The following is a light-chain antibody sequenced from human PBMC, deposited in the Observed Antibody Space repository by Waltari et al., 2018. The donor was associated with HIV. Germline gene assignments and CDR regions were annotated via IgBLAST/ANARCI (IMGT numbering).Light chain of an antibody. CDR3: QRYQIWPPSA. Sequence: IVMPQSPATLSVSPGERATLSCMASQSVNNIFTWNQQNPGLAHRSLVYAASARSSVIPVRFSGSGVVRELARTSSSLQSEDVAVCYCQRYQIWPPSACGQGTRLE. CDR2: AAS. V-gene: IGKV3-15*01. CDR1: QSVNNI. J-gene: IGKJ5*01.